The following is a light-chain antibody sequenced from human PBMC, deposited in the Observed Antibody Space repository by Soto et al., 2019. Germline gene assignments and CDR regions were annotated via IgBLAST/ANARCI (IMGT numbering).Light chain of an antibody. V-gene: IGLV2-23*02. J-gene: IGLJ2*01. CDR3: CSYGGSDTFL. CDR1: SSDVGTYNL. Sequence: QSALTQPASVSGSPGQSITISCIGTSSDVGTYNLVSWHQHHPGKAPKLIIYEVYKRSSGVSNRFSGSKSGNTASLTLSGLQPEDEADYYCCSYGGSDTFLVGGGTKLTVL. CDR2: EVY.